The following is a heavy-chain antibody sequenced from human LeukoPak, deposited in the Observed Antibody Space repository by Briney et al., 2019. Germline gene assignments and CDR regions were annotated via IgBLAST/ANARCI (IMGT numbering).Heavy chain of an antibody. V-gene: IGHV3-7*03. CDR3: ARWEASKEFDY. Sequence: GGSLRLSCAASGFTFSSYGMHWVRQAPEKGLEWVANIKQDGSEKYYVDSVKGRFTISRDNAKNSLYLQMNSLRAEDTAVYYCARWEASKEFDYWGQGTLVTVSS. D-gene: IGHD1-26*01. CDR2: IKQDGSEK. CDR1: GFTFSSYG. J-gene: IGHJ4*02.